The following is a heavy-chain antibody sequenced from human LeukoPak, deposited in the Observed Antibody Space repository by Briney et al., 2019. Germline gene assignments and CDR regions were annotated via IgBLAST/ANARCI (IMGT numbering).Heavy chain of an antibody. Sequence: GSLRLSCAASGFTFSNVWMSWVRQAPGKGLEWVGRIKSKTDGGTTDYAAPVKGRFTISRDDSKNTLYLQMNSLKTEDTAVYYCTTDSKCSSTSCRDYWGQGTLVTVSS. D-gene: IGHD2-2*01. V-gene: IGHV3-15*01. CDR2: IKSKTDGGTT. J-gene: IGHJ4*02. CDR3: TTDSKCSSTSCRDY. CDR1: GFTFSNVW.